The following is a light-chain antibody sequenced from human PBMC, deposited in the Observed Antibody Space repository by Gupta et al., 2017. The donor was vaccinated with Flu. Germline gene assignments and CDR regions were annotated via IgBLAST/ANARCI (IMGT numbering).Light chain of an antibody. V-gene: IGKV3-11*01. J-gene: IGKJ4*01. CDR1: QSISKY. CDR3: QQRSNWPLT. CDR2: DAS. Sequence: GESATLSCRTSQSISKYLAWYQQKPGQAPRLLIYDASNRATGIPARFSGSGSGTDFTLTINSLEPEDFAVYYCQQRSNWPLTFGGGTKVEIK.